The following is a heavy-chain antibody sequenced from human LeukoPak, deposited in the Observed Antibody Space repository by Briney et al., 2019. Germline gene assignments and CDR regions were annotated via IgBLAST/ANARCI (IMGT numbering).Heavy chain of an antibody. Sequence: SETLSLTCTVSGGSISSGVYYWSWIRQHPGKGLEWIGYIYYSGSTYYNPSLKSRVTISVDTSKNQFSLKLSSVTAADTAVYYCAREDRGAAAATNWFDPWGQGTLVTVSS. V-gene: IGHV4-31*03. CDR2: IYYSGST. CDR1: GGSISSGVYY. D-gene: IGHD6-13*01. CDR3: AREDRGAAAATNWFDP. J-gene: IGHJ5*02.